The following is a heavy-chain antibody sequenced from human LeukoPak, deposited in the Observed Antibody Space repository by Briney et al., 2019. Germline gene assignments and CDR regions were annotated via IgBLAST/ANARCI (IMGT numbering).Heavy chain of an antibody. Sequence: GGSLRLSCAASGFTFSSYGMHWVRQAPGKGLEWVAVIWYDGSNKYYADSVKGRFTISRVNSKNTLYLQMNSLRAEDTAVYYCARGPGGIAAAGTDYWGQGTLVTVSS. CDR2: IWYDGSNK. CDR3: ARGPGGIAAAGTDY. D-gene: IGHD6-13*01. V-gene: IGHV3-33*01. CDR1: GFTFSSYG. J-gene: IGHJ4*02.